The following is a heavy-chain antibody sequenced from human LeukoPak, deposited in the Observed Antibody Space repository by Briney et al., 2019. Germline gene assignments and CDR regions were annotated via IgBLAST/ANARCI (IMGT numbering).Heavy chain of an antibody. CDR1: GFTFSSYS. V-gene: IGHV3-7*01. D-gene: IGHD1-1*01. Sequence: PGGSLRLSCAAYGFTFSSYSMNWVRQAPGKGLEWVAKIKQVVSEKYYVDSVKGRFTISRDNAKNSLYLQMNSLRAEDTAVYYCARGTEDSNVGYFDYWGQGTLVTVSS. J-gene: IGHJ4*02. CDR3: ARGTEDSNVGYFDY. CDR2: IKQVVSEK.